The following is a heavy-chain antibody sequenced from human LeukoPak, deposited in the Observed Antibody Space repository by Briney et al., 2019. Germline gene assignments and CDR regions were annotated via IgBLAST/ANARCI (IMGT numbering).Heavy chain of an antibody. D-gene: IGHD2-2*01. V-gene: IGHV4-34*01. CDR2: INHSGST. Sequence: PSETLSLTCAVYGGSFSGYYWSWIRQPPGKGLEWIGEINHSGSTNYNPSLKSRVTISVDTSKNQFSLKLSSVTAAATAVYYCARVPDIVVVPAAMWLDYWGQGTLVTVSS. CDR1: GGSFSGYY. CDR3: ARVPDIVVVPAAMWLDY. J-gene: IGHJ4*02.